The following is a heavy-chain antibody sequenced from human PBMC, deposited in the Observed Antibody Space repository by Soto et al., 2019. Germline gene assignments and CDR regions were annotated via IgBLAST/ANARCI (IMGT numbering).Heavy chain of an antibody. J-gene: IGHJ4*02. CDR3: ATAPDHSSSELMDY. CDR1: GFTFSSYG. V-gene: IGHV3-33*01. CDR2: IWYDGSNK. Sequence: QVQLVESGGGVVQPGRSLRLSCAASGFTFSSYGMHWVRQAPGKGLEWVAVIWYDGSNKYYADSVKGRFTISRDNSKNTLYLQMNSLRAEDTAVYYCATAPDHSSSELMDYWGQGTLVTVSS. D-gene: IGHD6-6*01.